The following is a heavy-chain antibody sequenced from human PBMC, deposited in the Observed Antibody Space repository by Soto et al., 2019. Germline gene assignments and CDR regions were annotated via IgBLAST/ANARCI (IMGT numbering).Heavy chain of an antibody. J-gene: IGHJ5*02. CDR3: TRGWGNGGFARFEP. CDR2: INPTGGNT. D-gene: IGHD3-16*01. CDR1: GYTFASYY. V-gene: IGHV1-46*03. Sequence: QVQLLQSGAEVKKPGASVKVSCKASGYTFASYYIYWVRQAPGQGLEWVGLINPTGGNTDYAQAFQGRITLTSDTSTSTVYMALSSLTPEDTAIYLCTRGWGNGGFARFEPLGQGTRVIVSS.